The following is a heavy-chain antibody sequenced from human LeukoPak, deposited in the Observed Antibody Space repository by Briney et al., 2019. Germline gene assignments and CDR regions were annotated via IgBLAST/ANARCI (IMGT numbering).Heavy chain of an antibody. CDR2: IIPILGIA. Sequence: SVKVSCKASGGTFSSYAISWVRQAPGQGLEWMGRIIPILGIANYAQKFQGRVTITADKSTSTAYMELSSLRSEDTAVYYCARVDIAVAGAFDIWGQGTMVTVSS. V-gene: IGHV1-69*04. CDR3: ARVDIAVAGAFDI. J-gene: IGHJ3*02. D-gene: IGHD6-19*01. CDR1: GGTFSSYA.